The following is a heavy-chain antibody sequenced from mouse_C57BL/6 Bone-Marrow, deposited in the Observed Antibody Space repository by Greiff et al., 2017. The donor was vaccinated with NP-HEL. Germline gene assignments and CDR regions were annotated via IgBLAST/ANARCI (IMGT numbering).Heavy chain of an antibody. CDR1: GYTFTSYW. V-gene: IGHV1-5*01. J-gene: IGHJ3*01. CDR3: TRGSYYGSSYGFAY. Sequence: VHVKQSGTVLARPGASVKMSCKTSGYTFTSYWMHWVKQRPGQGLEWIGAIYPGNSDTSYNQKFKGKAKLTAVTSASTAYMELSSLTNEDSAVYYCTRGSYYGSSYGFAYWGQGTLVTVSA. CDR2: IYPGNSDT. D-gene: IGHD1-1*01.